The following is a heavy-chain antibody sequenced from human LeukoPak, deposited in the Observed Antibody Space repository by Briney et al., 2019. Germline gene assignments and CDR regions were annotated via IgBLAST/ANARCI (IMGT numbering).Heavy chain of an antibody. CDR1: GYTFTSYD. CDR3: ARTYSCGWYGLRVTVKNAFDI. D-gene: IGHD6-19*01. J-gene: IGHJ3*02. Sequence: ASVKVSCKASGYTFTSYDINWVRQATGQGLEWMGWMNPNSGNTGYAQKLQGRVTMTRNTSISTAYMELSSLRSEDTAVYYCARTYSCGWYGLRVTVKNAFDIWGQGTMVTVSS. CDR2: MNPNSGNT. V-gene: IGHV1-8*01.